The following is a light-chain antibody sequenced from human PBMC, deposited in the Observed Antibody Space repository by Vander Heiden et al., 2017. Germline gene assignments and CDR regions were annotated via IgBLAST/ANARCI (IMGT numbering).Light chain of an antibody. CDR1: QSVLFSSNNKNY. CDR2: WAS. CDR3: QQYYSRFRR. J-gene: IGKJ1*01. V-gene: IGKV4-1*01. Sequence: IGMTPSPDSLAVSLGERATINCKSSQSVLFSSNNKNYLAWYQQKPGQPPKLLIYWASTRESGVPDRFSGSGSGTDFTLTISSLQAEDVAVYYCQQYYSRFRRFGQGTKVEIK.